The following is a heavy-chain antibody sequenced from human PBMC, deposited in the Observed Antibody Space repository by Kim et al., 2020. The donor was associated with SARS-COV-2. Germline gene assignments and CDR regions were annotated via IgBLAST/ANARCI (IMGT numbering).Heavy chain of an antibody. Sequence: SETLSLTCAVYGGSFSGYYWSWIRQPPGKGLEWIGEINHSGSTNYNPSLKSRVTISVDTSKNQFSLKLSSVTAADTAVYYCARVSRIAAAPFDYWGQGTLVTVSS. J-gene: IGHJ4*02. D-gene: IGHD6-13*01. CDR3: ARVSRIAAAPFDY. V-gene: IGHV4-34*01. CDR2: INHSGST. CDR1: GGSFSGYY.